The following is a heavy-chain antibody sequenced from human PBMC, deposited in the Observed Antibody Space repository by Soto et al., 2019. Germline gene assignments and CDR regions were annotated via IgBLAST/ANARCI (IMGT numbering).Heavy chain of an antibody. Sequence: GASVKVSCKASGYTSTSYDINWVRQATGQGLEWMGWMSPNSGNTGYAQKFQGRVTMTRNTAISTAYMELSSLRSEDTAVYYCARNRAGYSYGRHYYYYYGMDVWGQGTTVTVSS. D-gene: IGHD5-18*01. J-gene: IGHJ6*02. CDR3: ARNRAGYSYGRHYYYYYGMDV. CDR1: GYTSTSYD. CDR2: MSPNSGNT. V-gene: IGHV1-8*01.